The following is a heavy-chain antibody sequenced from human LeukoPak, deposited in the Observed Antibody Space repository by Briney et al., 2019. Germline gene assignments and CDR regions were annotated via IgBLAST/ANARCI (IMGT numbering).Heavy chain of an antibody. V-gene: IGHV1-46*01. CDR3: ARVYCSSTSCYNFDY. D-gene: IGHD2-2*02. CDR2: INPSGGST. Sequence: ASVKVSCKASGYTLTSYYMHWVRQAPGQGLEWMGIINPSGGSTSYAQKFQGRVTMTRDTSTSTVYMELSSLRSEDTAVYYCARVYCSSTSCYNFDYWGQGTLVTVSS. J-gene: IGHJ4*02. CDR1: GYTLTSYY.